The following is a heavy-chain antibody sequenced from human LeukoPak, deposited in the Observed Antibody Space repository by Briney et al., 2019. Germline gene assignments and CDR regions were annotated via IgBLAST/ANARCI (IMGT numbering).Heavy chain of an antibody. D-gene: IGHD5-24*01. J-gene: IGHJ4*02. Sequence: PSETLSLTCAVSGGSISSGGYSWSWIRQPPGKGLEWIGYIYHSGSTYYNPSLKSRVTISVDRSKNQFSLKLSSVTAADTAVYYCARGEEMEYYFDYWGQGTLVTVSS. CDR1: GGSISSGGYS. CDR3: ARGEEMEYYFDY. V-gene: IGHV4-30-2*01. CDR2: IYHSGST.